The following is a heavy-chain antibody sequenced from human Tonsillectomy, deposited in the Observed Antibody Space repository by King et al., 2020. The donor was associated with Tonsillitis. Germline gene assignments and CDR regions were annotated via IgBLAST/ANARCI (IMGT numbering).Heavy chain of an antibody. D-gene: IGHD3-3*01. CDR2: IYSGGST. J-gene: IGHJ6*02. CDR3: ARDQNDFWSGYFYGMDV. V-gene: IGHV3-66*01. CDR1: GFTVSSNY. Sequence: VQPVESGGGLVQPGGSLRLSCAASGFTVSSNYMSWVRQAPGKGLEWVSVIYSGGSTYYADSVKGRFTISRDNSKNTLYLQMNSLRAEDTAVYYCARDQNDFWSGYFYGMDVWGQGTTVTVSS.